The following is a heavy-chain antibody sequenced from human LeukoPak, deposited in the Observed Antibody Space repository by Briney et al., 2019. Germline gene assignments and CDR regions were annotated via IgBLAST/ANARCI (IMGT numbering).Heavy chain of an antibody. CDR2: IYSSGSSGIT. D-gene: IGHD3-10*01. Sequence: PSETLSLTCTVSGGSLSGSYWSWIRQPTGKQLEWFGHIYSSGSSGITTYNPSLQSRVIISQDTSKNDFSLKLTSVTTADAAVYYCARLAARRGYYYSGMDVWGQGTTVTVSS. J-gene: IGHJ6*02. CDR1: GGSLSGSY. V-gene: IGHV4-59*01. CDR3: ARLAARRGYYYSGMDV.